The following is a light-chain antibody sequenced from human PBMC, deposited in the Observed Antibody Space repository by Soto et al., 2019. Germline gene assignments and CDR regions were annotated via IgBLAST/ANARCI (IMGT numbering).Light chain of an antibody. V-gene: IGKV1-5*01. Sequence: DIQMTQFPSTLSASVGDRVTITCRASHSISSWLAWYQQKPGKAPKLLMYDASNLASGVPSRFSGSGSGTEFTLTISSLQPDDFATYYCQQYNSYSTFGQGTKVEIK. J-gene: IGKJ1*01. CDR2: DAS. CDR3: QQYNSYST. CDR1: HSISSW.